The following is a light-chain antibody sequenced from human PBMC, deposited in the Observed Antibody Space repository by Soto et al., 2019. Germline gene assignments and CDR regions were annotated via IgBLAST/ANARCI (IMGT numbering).Light chain of an antibody. CDR2: TAS. CDR3: QKYNSALT. J-gene: IGKJ5*01. CDR1: QDIRNY. V-gene: IGKV1-27*01. Sequence: DIQMTQSPSSLSASIGDTVTITCRASQDIRNYLAWYQQTPGKVPKILIYTASTLQSGVPSRFSGSGSGTDFTLTISSLQPEDVATYYCQKYNSALTFGQGTRLEIK.